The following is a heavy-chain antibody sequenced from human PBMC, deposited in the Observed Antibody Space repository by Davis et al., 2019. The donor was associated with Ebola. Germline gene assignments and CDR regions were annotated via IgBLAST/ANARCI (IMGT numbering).Heavy chain of an antibody. Sequence: ASVKVSCKASGYTFTSYYMHWVRQAPGQGLEWMGWINPNSGGTNYAQKFQGWVTMTRDTSISTAYMELSRLRSDDTAVYYCARGGVVVPAAIVRGMDVWGQGTTVTVSS. CDR2: INPNSGGT. V-gene: IGHV1-2*04. D-gene: IGHD2-2*01. CDR3: ARGGVVVPAAIVRGMDV. CDR1: GYTFTSYY. J-gene: IGHJ6*02.